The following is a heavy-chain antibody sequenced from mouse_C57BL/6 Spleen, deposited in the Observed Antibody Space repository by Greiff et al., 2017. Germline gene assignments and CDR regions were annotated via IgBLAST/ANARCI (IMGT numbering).Heavy chain of an antibody. CDR2: IYPGDGDT. Sequence: VQLVESGAELVKPGASVKISCKASGYAFSSYWMNWVKQRPGKGLEWIGQIYPGDGDTNYNGKFKGKATLTADKSSSTAYMQLSSLTSEDSAVYFCARWVLPPYWYFDVWGTGTTVTVSS. J-gene: IGHJ1*03. D-gene: IGHD2-3*01. V-gene: IGHV1-80*01. CDR3: ARWVLPPYWYFDV. CDR1: GYAFSSYW.